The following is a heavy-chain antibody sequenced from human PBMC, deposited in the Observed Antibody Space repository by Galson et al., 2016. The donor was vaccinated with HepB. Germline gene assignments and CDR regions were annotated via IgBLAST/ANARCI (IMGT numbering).Heavy chain of an antibody. D-gene: IGHD3-9*01. J-gene: IGHJ6*02. Sequence: SVKVSCKASGGTFSNYGFSWVRQAPGQGLEWMGAIKPTVGTTQCAQKFQGRVSITADEYTMTANMELSSLTSEDTAVYYCARVAPGKGVLTLTYGMDVWGQGTTVTVSS. CDR3: ARVAPGKGVLTLTYGMDV. V-gene: IGHV1-69*13. CDR1: GGTFSNYG. CDR2: IKPTVGTT.